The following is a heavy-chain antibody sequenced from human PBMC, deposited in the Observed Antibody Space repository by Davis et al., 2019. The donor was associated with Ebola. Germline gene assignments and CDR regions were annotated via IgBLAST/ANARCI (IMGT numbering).Heavy chain of an antibody. V-gene: IGHV1-69*02. CDR3: ARSGLSFGVVKYHYGMDA. D-gene: IGHD3-3*01. Sequence: SVKVSCKASGGTLSSYNINWVRQAPGQGLEWMGRIIPILNVANYAQKFQGRVTVTADKSTRTVYMELSSLRSEDTAVYYCARSGLSFGVVKYHYGMDAWGKGTTVTVSS. J-gene: IGHJ6*04. CDR1: GGTLSSYN. CDR2: IIPILNVA.